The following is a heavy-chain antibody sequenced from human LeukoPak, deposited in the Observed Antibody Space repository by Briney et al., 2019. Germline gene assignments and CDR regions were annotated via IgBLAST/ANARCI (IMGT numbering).Heavy chain of an antibody. CDR3: ARVLVRGVITSLGY. Sequence: GASMKVSCKASGYTFTSYAVHWVRQAPGQRREWMGWINAGNGNTKYSQKFQGRATITRDTSASTAYMELSSLRSEDTAVYYCARVLVRGVITSLGYWGQGTLVTVSS. J-gene: IGHJ4*02. CDR1: GYTFTSYA. V-gene: IGHV1-3*01. D-gene: IGHD3-10*01. CDR2: INAGNGNT.